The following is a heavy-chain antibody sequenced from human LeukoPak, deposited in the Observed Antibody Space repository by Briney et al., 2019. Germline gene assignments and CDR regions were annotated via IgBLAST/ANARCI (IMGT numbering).Heavy chain of an antibody. CDR1: GFTFSDYY. CDR3: ARVLEAASFDY. V-gene: IGHV3-11*04. CDR2: ISSSGSTI. D-gene: IGHD6-25*01. J-gene: IGHJ4*02. Sequence: GGSLRLSCAASGFTFSDYYMTWIGQAPGKGLEWVSSISSSGSTIYYADSVKGRFTVSRDNAKNSLYLQMNSLRAEDTAVYYCARVLEAASFDYWGQGILVTVSS.